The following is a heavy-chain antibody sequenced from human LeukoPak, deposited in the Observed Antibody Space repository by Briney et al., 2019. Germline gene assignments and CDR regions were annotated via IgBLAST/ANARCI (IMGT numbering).Heavy chain of an antibody. J-gene: IGHJ4*02. V-gene: IGHV3-74*01. CDR3: ARYNIAVAGFDY. CDR1: GFTFSSYW. D-gene: IGHD6-19*01. CDR2: INSDGSST. Sequence: PGGSLRLSCAASGFTFSSYWMHWVRQAPGKGLVWVSRINSDGSSTSYADSVKGRFTISRDNAKNTLCLQMNSLRAEDTAVYYCARYNIAVAGFDYWGQGTLVTVSS.